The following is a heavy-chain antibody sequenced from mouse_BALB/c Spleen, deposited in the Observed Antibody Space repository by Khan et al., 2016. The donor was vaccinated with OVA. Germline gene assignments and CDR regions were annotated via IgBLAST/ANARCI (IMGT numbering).Heavy chain of an antibody. CDR1: GYSITSDYA. J-gene: IGHJ4*01. CDR2: ISSSGST. D-gene: IGHD2-3*01. V-gene: IGHV3-2*02. CDR3: ARDGSRYNYAMDY. Sequence: VQLQQSGPGLVKPSQSLSLTCTVTGYSITSDYAWNWIRQFPGNKLEWMGYISSSGSTNYNPALKSRISITRDTSKNQFFLQLNSVTTVDTATYYCARDGSRYNYAMDYWGQGTSVTVSS.